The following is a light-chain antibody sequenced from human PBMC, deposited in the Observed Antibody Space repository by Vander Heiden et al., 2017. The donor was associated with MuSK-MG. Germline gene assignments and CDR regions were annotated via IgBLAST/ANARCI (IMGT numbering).Light chain of an antibody. J-gene: IGLJ3*02. CDR1: SSDVGTYNF. V-gene: IGLV2-23*02. Sequence: QSALTQPASVSGSPGQSLTISCTGTSSDVGTYNFVSWSQHPPGQAPKLMIYEVSERPSGGSNRFSGSKSGNTASLTISGLQAEDEADYYCCSRADTSTFTWVFGGGTKLTVL. CDR2: EVS. CDR3: CSRADTSTFTWV.